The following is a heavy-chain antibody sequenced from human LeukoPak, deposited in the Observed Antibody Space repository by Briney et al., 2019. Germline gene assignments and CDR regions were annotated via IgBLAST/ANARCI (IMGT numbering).Heavy chain of an antibody. CDR1: GGSISSYY. D-gene: IGHD4-11*01. J-gene: IGHJ4*02. CDR3: ARGRLPIDY. Sequence: KSSETLSLTCTVSGGSISSYYWNWIRQPPGKGLEWIGYIYYSGSTNYNPSLKSRVTISVDTSKNQFSLKLSSVTAADTAVYYCARGRLPIDYWGQGTLVTVSS. CDR2: IYYSGST. V-gene: IGHV4-59*01.